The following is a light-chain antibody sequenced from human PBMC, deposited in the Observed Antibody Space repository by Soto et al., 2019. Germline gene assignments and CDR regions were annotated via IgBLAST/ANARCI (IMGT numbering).Light chain of an antibody. CDR1: SSDVGGYNY. Sequence: QSALTQPPSASGSPGQSVTISCTGTSSDVGGYNYVSWYQQHPGKAPKLMIYEVSKRPSGVPDRFSGSKSVNTASLTVSGLQAEDEADYYCISYAGSNNLVFGGGTKLTVL. V-gene: IGLV2-8*01. CDR3: ISYAGSNNLV. J-gene: IGLJ2*01. CDR2: EVS.